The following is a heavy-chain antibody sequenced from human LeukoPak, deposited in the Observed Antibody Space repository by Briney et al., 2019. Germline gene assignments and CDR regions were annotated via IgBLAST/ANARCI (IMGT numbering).Heavy chain of an antibody. V-gene: IGHV3-30*04. CDR2: ISYDGSEK. J-gene: IGHJ4*02. Sequence: GGSLRLSCAASGFTFSSYIMHWVRQAPGKGLEWVAVISYDGSEKYFADSVKGRFTISRDNAKNSLYLQMNSLRAEDTAVYYCARAHNYYDSSGVLYWGQGTLVTVSS. CDR1: GFTFSSYI. D-gene: IGHD3-22*01. CDR3: ARAHNYYDSSGVLY.